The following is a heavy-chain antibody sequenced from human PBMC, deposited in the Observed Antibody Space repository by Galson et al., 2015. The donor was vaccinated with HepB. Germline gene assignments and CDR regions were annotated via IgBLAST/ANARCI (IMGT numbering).Heavy chain of an antibody. V-gene: IGHV1-18*01. D-gene: IGHD5-12*01. Sequence: SVKVSCKASGYSFSSYGISWVRQAPGQGLEWMGWFSAYNGNTNYAQRFQGRVTMTTDTSTSTAYMELRSLRSDDTAVYYCSRNGVARTFDYWGRGTLVTVSS. CDR2: FSAYNGNT. J-gene: IGHJ4*02. CDR3: SRNGVARTFDY. CDR1: GYSFSSYG.